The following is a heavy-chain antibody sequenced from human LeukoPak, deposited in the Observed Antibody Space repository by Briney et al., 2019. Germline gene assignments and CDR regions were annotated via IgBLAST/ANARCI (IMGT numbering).Heavy chain of an antibody. D-gene: IGHD3-3*01. Sequence: GASLRLSCAASGFTFRSYAMSWVRQAPGKGLEWVSAISGSGGSTYYADSVKGRCTISRDNSKNTLYLQMNSLRAEDTAVYCCAKGAYDFCSGYPDYYSYYCMDVWGQGTTVTVSS. J-gene: IGHJ6*02. CDR3: AKGAYDFCSGYPDYYSYYCMDV. CDR1: GFTFRSYA. V-gene: IGHV3-23*01. CDR2: ISGSGGST.